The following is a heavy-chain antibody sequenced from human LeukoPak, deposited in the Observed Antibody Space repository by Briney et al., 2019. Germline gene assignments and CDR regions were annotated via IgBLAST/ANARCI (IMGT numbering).Heavy chain of an antibody. J-gene: IGHJ4*02. V-gene: IGHV3-21*01. CDR2: ISSSSSYI. CDR3: ARNGWYYDFWSEEYYFDY. Sequence: GGSLRLSCAASGFTFSSYSMNWVRQAPGKGLEWVSSISSSSSYIYYADSVKGRFTISRDNAKNSLYLQMNSLRAEDTAVYYCARNGWYYDFWSEEYYFDYWGQGTLVTVSS. CDR1: GFTFSSYS. D-gene: IGHD3-3*01.